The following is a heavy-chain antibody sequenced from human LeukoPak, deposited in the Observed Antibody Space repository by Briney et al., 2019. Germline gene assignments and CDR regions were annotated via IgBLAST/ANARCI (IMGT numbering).Heavy chain of an antibody. Sequence: GGSLRLSCAVSGFSFTNYWMHWVRQDPGKGLVWVSYISSDGSVTKYADSVRGRLTISRDNSKNTLHLQMNSLRAVDTAVYYCARAGRADGDYHYFDYWGQGTLVTVSS. J-gene: IGHJ4*02. V-gene: IGHV3-74*03. CDR3: ARAGRADGDYHYFDY. CDR1: GFSFTNYW. CDR2: ISSDGSVT. D-gene: IGHD4-17*01.